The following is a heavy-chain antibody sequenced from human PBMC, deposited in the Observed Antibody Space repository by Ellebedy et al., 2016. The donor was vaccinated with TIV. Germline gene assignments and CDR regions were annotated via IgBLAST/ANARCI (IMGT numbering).Heavy chain of an antibody. CDR1: GYTFTSYD. D-gene: IGHD6-13*01. V-gene: IGHV1-8*01. J-gene: IGHJ4*02. Sequence: ASVKVSXXASGYTFTSYDINWVRHATGQGLEWMGWMNPNSGNTGYAQKFQCRVTMTRNTSISTAYMELSSLRSEDTAVYYCARSGDSSSSAGGDYWGQGTLVTVSS. CDR2: MNPNSGNT. CDR3: ARSGDSSSSAGGDY.